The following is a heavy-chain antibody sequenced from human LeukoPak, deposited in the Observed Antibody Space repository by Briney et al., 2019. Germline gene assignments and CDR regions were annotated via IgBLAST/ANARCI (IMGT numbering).Heavy chain of an antibody. J-gene: IGHJ5*02. V-gene: IGHV1-46*01. CDR3: ARDKVDYGDYSPWFDP. CDR2: IQSSGGTT. Sequence: ASVKVSCKASGYTFTNYYLHWVRQAPGQGLEWMGIIQSSGGTTRYAQKFRGRVTMTRDTSTSTVYMELSSLRSEDTAVYYCARDKVDYGDYSPWFDPWGQGTLVTVSS. D-gene: IGHD4-17*01. CDR1: GYTFTNYY.